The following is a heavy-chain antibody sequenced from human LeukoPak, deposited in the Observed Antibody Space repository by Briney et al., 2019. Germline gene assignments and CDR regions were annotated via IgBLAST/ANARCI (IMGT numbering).Heavy chain of an antibody. Sequence: GGTLRLSCAASGFTFSTYWMHWVRQAPGKGLVWVSRINTDGSSTSYADSVKGRFTISRDNAKNTLYLQMNSLRADDTAVYYCARGGLEPVDYWGQGTLVTVSS. CDR2: INTDGSST. J-gene: IGHJ4*02. CDR1: GFTFSTYW. D-gene: IGHD1-1*01. CDR3: ARGGLEPVDY. V-gene: IGHV3-74*01.